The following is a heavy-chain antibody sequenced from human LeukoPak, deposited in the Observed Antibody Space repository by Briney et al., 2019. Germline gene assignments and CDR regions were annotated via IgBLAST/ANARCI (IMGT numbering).Heavy chain of an antibody. V-gene: IGHV6-1*01. J-gene: IGHJ4*02. Sequence: SQTLSLTCDTSGDIGSNNSATWNWIRQSPSRGLEWLGRTFYRSKWYNDYAVFVKGRITIHPDTSKNQFSLPLNSVNPEDTAVYYCARSPALEYWGKGTLVTVSS. D-gene: IGHD2-2*01. CDR1: GDIGSNNSAT. CDR3: ARSPALEY. CDR2: TFYRSKWYN.